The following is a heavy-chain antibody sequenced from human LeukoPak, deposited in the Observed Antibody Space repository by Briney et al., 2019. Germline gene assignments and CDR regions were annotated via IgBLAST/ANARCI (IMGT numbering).Heavy chain of an antibody. V-gene: IGHV1-18*01. Sequence: ASVKVSCKASGYTFTSYGISWVRQAPGQGLEWMGWISAYNGNANYPQKLQGRVTITTDTSPSTAYMELRSLRSDDTAVYYCARDWHPATYYYASSGYYYEDWGQGTLVTVSS. D-gene: IGHD3-22*01. CDR3: ARDWHPATYYYASSGYYYED. CDR2: ISAYNGNA. J-gene: IGHJ4*02. CDR1: GYTFTSYG.